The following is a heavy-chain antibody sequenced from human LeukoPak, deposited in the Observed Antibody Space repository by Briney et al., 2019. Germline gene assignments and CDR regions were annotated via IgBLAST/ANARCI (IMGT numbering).Heavy chain of an antibody. J-gene: IGHJ4*02. D-gene: IGHD3-22*01. CDR1: GFTFSSYG. CDR3: ARDSYDSRSSSLGYDY. Sequence: GGSLRLSCAASGFTFSSYGMHWVRQAPGKGLEWVAVIWYDGSNKYYADSVKGRFTISRDDSKNSLYLQMNSLKTEDTAMYYCARDSYDSRSSSLGYDYWGQGTLVTVSS. V-gene: IGHV3-33*01. CDR2: IWYDGSNK.